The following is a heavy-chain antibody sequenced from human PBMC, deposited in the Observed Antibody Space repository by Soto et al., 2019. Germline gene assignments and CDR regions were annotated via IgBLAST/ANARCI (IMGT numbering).Heavy chain of an antibody. CDR3: ARDRRIAAAADFYFDS. CDR1: GFTFSAYS. V-gene: IGHV3-48*01. Sequence: EVQLVESGGGLVQPGGSLRLSCAASGFTFSAYSMNWVRQAPGKGLEWVSYISSRTNTIYYADSVQGRFTISRDDAKNSLYLQMDSLRAEDTAGYYCARDRRIAAAADFYFDSWGQGTLVTVSS. CDR2: ISSRTNTI. J-gene: IGHJ4*02. D-gene: IGHD6-13*01.